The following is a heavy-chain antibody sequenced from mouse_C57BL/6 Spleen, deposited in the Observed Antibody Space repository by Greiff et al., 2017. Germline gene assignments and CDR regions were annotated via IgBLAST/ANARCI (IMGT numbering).Heavy chain of an antibody. CDR3: DNDDSSYPYYFDY. D-gene: IGHD1-1*01. CDR1: GFTFSSYA. Sequence: EVQGVESGGGLVKPGGSLKLSCAASGFTFSSYAMSWVRQTPEKRLEWVATISDGGSYTYYPDNVKGRFTISRDNAKNTLYLQVLQLKSKDTAVYSWDNDDSSYPYYFDYWGQGTTLTVSS. J-gene: IGHJ2*01. V-gene: IGHV5-4*01. CDR2: ISDGGSYT.